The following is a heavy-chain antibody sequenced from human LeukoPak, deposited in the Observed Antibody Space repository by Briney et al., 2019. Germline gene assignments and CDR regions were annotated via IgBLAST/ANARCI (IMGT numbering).Heavy chain of an antibody. CDR3: AREEPNWFDP. CDR2: IYYSGST. V-gene: IGHV4-31*03. J-gene: IGHJ5*02. Sequence: PSQTLSLTCTVSGGSISGGGYYWSWIRQHPGKGLEWIGYIYYSGSTYYNPSLKSRVTISVDTSKNQFSLKLSSVTAADTAVYYCAREEPNWFDPWGPGNPGHRLL. CDR1: GGSISGGGYY. D-gene: IGHD1-14*01.